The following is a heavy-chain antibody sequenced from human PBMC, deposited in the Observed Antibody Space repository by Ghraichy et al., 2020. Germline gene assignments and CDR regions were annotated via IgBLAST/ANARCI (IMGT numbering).Heavy chain of an antibody. D-gene: IGHD6-6*01. CDR3: ARYPSPRVAARPGYYYYGMDV. CDR1: GGSISSSSYY. J-gene: IGHJ6*02. Sequence: SETLSLTCTVSGGSISSSSYYWGWIRQPPGKGLEWIGSIYYSGSTYYNPSLKSRVTISVDTSKNQFSLKLSSVTAADTAVDYCARYPSPRVAARPGYYYYGMDVWGQGTTVTVSS. V-gene: IGHV4-39*01. CDR2: IYYSGST.